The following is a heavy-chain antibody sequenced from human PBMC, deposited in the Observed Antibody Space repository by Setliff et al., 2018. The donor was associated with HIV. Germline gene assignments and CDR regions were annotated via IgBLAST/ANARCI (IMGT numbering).Heavy chain of an antibody. D-gene: IGHD6-19*01. V-gene: IGHV4-59*01. CDR1: GGSLSSYY. CDR2: IYYSGSD. Sequence: SETLSLTCTLSGGSLSSYYWGWIRQPPGQGLELIGYIYYSGSDTYNPSLKSRVTISIDTSKNQFSLKLTSVTAAGSATYYCARVSRGWYLGAEVAEYFDHWGQGTLVTVSS. J-gene: IGHJ1*01. CDR3: ARVSRGWYLGAEVAEYFDH.